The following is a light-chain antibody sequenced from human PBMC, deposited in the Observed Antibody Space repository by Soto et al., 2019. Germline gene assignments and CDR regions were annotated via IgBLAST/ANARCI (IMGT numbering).Light chain of an antibody. V-gene: IGKV1-9*01. J-gene: IGKJ2*01. CDR3: QQLTNFRFT. Sequence: IQLTQSPSSLSGSVGDRVSITCRASQGISISLAWYQQRPGKAPKLLIYGASTLQTGVPSRFTGSGSETDFTLTINSLQPEDFATYYCQQLTNFRFTFGQGTKLDIK. CDR1: QGISIS. CDR2: GAS.